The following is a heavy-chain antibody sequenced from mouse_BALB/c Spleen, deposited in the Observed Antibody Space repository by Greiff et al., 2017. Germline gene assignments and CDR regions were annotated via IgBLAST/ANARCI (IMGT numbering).Heavy chain of an antibody. CDR2: IYPGNVNT. Sequence: VQLQQSGPELVKPGASVRISCKASGYTFTSYYIHWVKQRPGQGLEWIGWIYPGNVNTKYNEKFKGKATLTADKSSSTAYMQLSSLTSEDSAVYVGARDDGVYYYAMDYWGQGTSVTVSS. V-gene: IGHV1S56*01. J-gene: IGHJ4*01. CDR1: GYTFTSYY. D-gene: IGHD1-1*02. CDR3: ARDDGVYYYAMDY.